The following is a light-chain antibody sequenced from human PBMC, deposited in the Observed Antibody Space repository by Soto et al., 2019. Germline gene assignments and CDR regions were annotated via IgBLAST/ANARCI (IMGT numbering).Light chain of an antibody. J-gene: IGLJ1*01. CDR1: SSDVGGYNY. CDR3: SSYTSTSTYV. Sequence: QSALTQPASVSGSPGQSIAISCTGTSSDVGGYNYVCWYQQHPGKAPKLMIYDVSNRPSGVSDHFSGSKSGNTASLTISGIQAEDEADYYCSSYTSTSTYVFGTGTKVTVL. V-gene: IGLV2-14*01. CDR2: DVS.